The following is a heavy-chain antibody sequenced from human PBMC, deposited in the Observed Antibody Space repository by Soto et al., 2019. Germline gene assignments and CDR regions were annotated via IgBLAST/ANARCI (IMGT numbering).Heavy chain of an antibody. J-gene: IGHJ3*02. V-gene: IGHV1-8*01. CDR1: GYTFTSYD. Sequence: QVQLVQSGAEVKKPGASVKVSCKASGYTFTSYDINWVRQATGQGLEWMGWMNPNSGNTGYAQKFQGRVTMTRNTSISTAYMELSSLRSEDTAVYYCARGPPMVVDTPDAFDIWGQGTMVTVSS. CDR3: ARGPPMVVDTPDAFDI. D-gene: IGHD3-22*01. CDR2: MNPNSGNT.